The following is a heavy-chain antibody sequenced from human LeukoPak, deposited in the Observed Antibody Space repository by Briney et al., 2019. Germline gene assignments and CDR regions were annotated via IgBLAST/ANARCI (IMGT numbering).Heavy chain of an antibody. V-gene: IGHV4-39*01. CDR2: IYCSGST. D-gene: IGHD6-13*01. Sequence: SDTLSLTCTVSGGSISSSSYYWAWIRQAPGKELEWIGNIYCSGSTYYNPSLKSRVTMSVDTSKNQFSLKLSSVTAADTAVYYCARFNPAAGSFCFDYWGQGTLVTVSS. J-gene: IGHJ4*02. CDR1: GGSISSSSYY. CDR3: ARFNPAAGSFCFDY.